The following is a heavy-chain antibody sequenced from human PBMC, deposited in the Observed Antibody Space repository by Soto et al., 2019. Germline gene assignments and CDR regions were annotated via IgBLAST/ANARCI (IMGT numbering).Heavy chain of an antibody. CDR2: ISGSGGNT. V-gene: IGHV3-23*01. CDR1: GFTFGTYA. J-gene: IGHJ4*02. CDR3: ARDSATYTRYTFES. Sequence: EVHLLESGGGLVQPGGSLRLSCAASGFTFGTYAMSWVRQAPGKGLKWVSAISGSGGNTYYADSVKGRFTISRDNSKNTLYLQMNSLRAEDTAAYYCARDSATYTRYTFESWGQGTLVTVSS. D-gene: IGHD1-20*01.